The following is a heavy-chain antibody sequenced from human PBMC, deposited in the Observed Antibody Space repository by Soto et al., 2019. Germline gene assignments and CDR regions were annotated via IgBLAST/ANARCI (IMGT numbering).Heavy chain of an antibody. CDR1: GFTFSSYS. D-gene: IGHD2-2*01. J-gene: IGHJ3*02. CDR3: ARDLRTYQLWYDAFDI. V-gene: IGHV3-48*02. CDR2: ISSSSSTI. Sequence: PGGSLRLSCAASGFTFSSYSMNWVRQAPGKGLEWVSYISSSSSTIYYADSVKGRFTISRDNAKNSLYLQMNSLRDEDTAVYYCARDLRTYQLWYDAFDIWGQGIMVTVS.